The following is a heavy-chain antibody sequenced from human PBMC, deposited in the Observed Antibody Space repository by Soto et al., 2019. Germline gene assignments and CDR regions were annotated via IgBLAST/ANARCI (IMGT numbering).Heavy chain of an antibody. V-gene: IGHV3-23*01. CDR3: AKEQQLGRNYWCFDL. Sequence: GGSLRLSCAASGFTFSSYAMSWVPQAPGKGLEWVSAIIGSGGSTYYADTVKGRFTISRDNSKNSLYLQMNSLRAEDTAIYYCAKEQQLGRNYWCFDLWGRGTLVTVSS. CDR2: IIGSGGST. J-gene: IGHJ2*01. D-gene: IGHD7-27*01. CDR1: GFTFSSYA.